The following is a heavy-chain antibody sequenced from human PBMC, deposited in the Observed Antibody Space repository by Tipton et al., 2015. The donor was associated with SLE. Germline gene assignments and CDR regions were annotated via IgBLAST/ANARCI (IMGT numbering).Heavy chain of an antibody. V-gene: IGHV4-4*01. CDR2: IYHIENT. J-gene: IGHJ4*02. CDR1: GGSISSSNW. Sequence: TLSLTCVVSGGSISSSNWWTWVRQPPGKGLEWIGEIYHIENTNYNPSLKSRVSISVDKSKNQFSLNLNSVTAADTAVYFCARADRGNCRNSDCYIFDYWGQGTPVTVSS. D-gene: IGHD2-21*01. CDR3: ARADRGNCRNSDCYIFDY.